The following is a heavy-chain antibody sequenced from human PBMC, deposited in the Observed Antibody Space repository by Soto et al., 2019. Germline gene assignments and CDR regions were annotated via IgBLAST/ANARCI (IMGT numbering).Heavy chain of an antibody. CDR3: ARRSVVHDYGGNSKIGMDV. J-gene: IGHJ6*02. V-gene: IGHV1-69*13. Sequence: SVKVSCKASGGTFSSYAISWVRQAPGQGLEWMGGIIPIFGTANYAQKFQGRVTITADESTSTAYMELSSLRSEDTAVYYCARRSVVHDYGGNSKIGMDVWGQATTVTVSS. CDR2: IIPIFGTA. D-gene: IGHD4-17*01. CDR1: GGTFSSYA.